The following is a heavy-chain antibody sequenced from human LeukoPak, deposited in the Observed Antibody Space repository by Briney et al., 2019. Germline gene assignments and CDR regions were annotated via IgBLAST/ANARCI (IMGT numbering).Heavy chain of an antibody. CDR3: ARDHLVQALIVTRPWDY. CDR2: MSGSGGST. V-gene: IGHV3-23*01. J-gene: IGHJ4*02. CDR1: GFTFSSHT. Sequence: GGSLRLSCAASGFTFSSHTMSWVRQAPGKGLEWVSAMSGSGGSTYYADSVKGRFTISRVNSKNTLYLQMNSLRAEDTAVYYCARDHLVQALIVTRPWDYWGQGTLVTVSS. D-gene: IGHD3-10*01.